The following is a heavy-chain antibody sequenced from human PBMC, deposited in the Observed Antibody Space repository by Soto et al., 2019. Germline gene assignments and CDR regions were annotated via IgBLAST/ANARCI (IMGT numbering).Heavy chain of an antibody. CDR1: GFIFSSYA. V-gene: IGHV3-23*01. CDR2: LSCSGGST. Sequence: GSLRLFCAASGFIFSSYAKSWVRHPPGKGRVEVSALSCSGGSTYYADSVKGRFTISRDNSKNTLYLQMNSLRAEDTAVYYCANDPGTNVVSPAGMDVWGQGTTVTVSS. J-gene: IGHJ6*02. CDR3: ANDPGTNVVSPAGMDV. D-gene: IGHD2-15*01.